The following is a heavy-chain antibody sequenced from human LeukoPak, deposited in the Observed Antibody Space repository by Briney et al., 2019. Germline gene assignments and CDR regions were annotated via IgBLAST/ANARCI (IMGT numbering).Heavy chain of an antibody. CDR1: GYTLTELS. D-gene: IGHD6-13*01. Sequence: ASVKVSCKVSGYTLTELSMHWVRQAPGKGLEWKGGFDPEDGETIYAQKFQGRVTMTEDTSTDTAYMELSSLRSEDTAVYYCATGWKAAAGTGYWGQGTLVTVSS. CDR2: FDPEDGET. J-gene: IGHJ4*02. CDR3: ATGWKAAAGTGY. V-gene: IGHV1-24*01.